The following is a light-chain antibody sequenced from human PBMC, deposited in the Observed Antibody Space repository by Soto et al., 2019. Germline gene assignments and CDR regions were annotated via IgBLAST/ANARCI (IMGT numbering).Light chain of an antibody. CDR3: HQLNSYPRT. V-gene: IGKV1-9*01. Sequence: DIQLTQSPSFLSASVGDSVTITCRASQSITTFLAWYRQNPGKAPKLLIYAASTLQSGVPSRFSGSGSGTEFTLTISSLQPEDFATYYCHQLNSYPRTFGQGTKVEIK. CDR1: QSITTF. CDR2: AAS. J-gene: IGKJ1*01.